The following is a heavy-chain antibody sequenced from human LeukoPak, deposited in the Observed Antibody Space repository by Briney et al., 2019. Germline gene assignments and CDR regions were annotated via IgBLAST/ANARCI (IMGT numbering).Heavy chain of an antibody. CDR3: ARSRPAPKEFDH. D-gene: IGHD2-2*01. CDR1: GGSINNYY. Sequence: SETLSLSCTVSGGSINNYYWIWIRQPPGKGLECIGYIYFSGSTNYNPSLKSRVTISVDTSNNQFSLKLDSVTAADTAVYYCARSRPAPKEFDHWGQGTLVAVSS. J-gene: IGHJ4*02. V-gene: IGHV4-59*08. CDR2: IYFSGST.